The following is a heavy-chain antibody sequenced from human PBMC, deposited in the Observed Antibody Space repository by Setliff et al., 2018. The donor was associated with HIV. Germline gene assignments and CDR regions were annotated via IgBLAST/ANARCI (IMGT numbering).Heavy chain of an antibody. D-gene: IGHD6-19*01. V-gene: IGHV4-31*03. CDR3: ASRAVAAFDY. CDR1: GGSGSISSYY. CDR2: IYYSGST. J-gene: IGHJ4*02. Sequence: SETLSLTCTVSGGSGSISSYYWSWIRQHPGKGLEWIGYIYYSGSTYYNPSLKSRLTISLDTSKNQFSLNLGSVTAADTAVYYCASRAVAAFDYWGQGTLVTVSS.